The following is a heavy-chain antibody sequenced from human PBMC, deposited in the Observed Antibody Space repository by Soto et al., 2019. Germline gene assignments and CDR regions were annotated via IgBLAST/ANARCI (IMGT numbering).Heavy chain of an antibody. D-gene: IGHD6-13*01. CDR3: ARDHGSSWYRTFDY. CDR2: IKQDGSEK. CDR1: GFTFSSYW. J-gene: IGHJ4*02. V-gene: IGHV3-7*01. Sequence: ESGGGLVQPGGSLRLSCAASGFTFSSYWMSWVRQAPGKGLEWVANIKQDGSEKYYVDSVKGRFTISRDNAKNSLYLQMNSLRAEDTAVYYCARDHGSSWYRTFDYWGQGTLVTVSS.